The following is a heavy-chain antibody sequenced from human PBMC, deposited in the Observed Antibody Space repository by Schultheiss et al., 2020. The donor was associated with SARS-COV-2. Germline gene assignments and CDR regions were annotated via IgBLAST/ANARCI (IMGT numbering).Heavy chain of an antibody. CDR3: ARRRGHFRIVVVRGLDV. CDR1: GFTFSYFS. V-gene: IGHV3-21*01. CDR2: ISGNSRYI. Sequence: GESLKISCAVSGFTFSYFSMNWVRQASGKGLEWVASISGNSRYIYYADSVRGRATISRDNAKNSLYLQLNSLRAEDTAVYYCARRRGHFRIVVVRGLDVWGQGTTVTVSS. D-gene: IGHD2-21*01. J-gene: IGHJ6*02.